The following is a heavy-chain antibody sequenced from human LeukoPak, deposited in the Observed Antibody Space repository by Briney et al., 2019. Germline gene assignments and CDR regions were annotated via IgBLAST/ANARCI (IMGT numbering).Heavy chain of an antibody. Sequence: SQTLSLTCTVSGGSISSGGYYWSWIRQHPEKGLEWIGYIYYSGSTYYNPSLKSGVTISVDTSKNQFSLKLSSVTAADTAVYYCARDFLGYCSGGSCHNNWFDPWGQGTLVTVSS. CDR1: GGSISSGGYY. CDR2: IYYSGST. V-gene: IGHV4-31*03. J-gene: IGHJ5*02. CDR3: ARDFLGYCSGGSCHNNWFDP. D-gene: IGHD2-15*01.